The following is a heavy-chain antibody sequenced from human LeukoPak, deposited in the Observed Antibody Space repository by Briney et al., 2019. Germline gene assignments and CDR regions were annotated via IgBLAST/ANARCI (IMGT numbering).Heavy chain of an antibody. J-gene: IGHJ5*02. CDR3: ARAKRVVPARFDP. V-gene: IGHV3-11*01. CDR2: ISSSGSTI. Sequence: GGSLRLSCAASGFTFSDYYMSWIRQAPGKGLEWVSYISSSGSTIYYADSVKGRFTTSRDNAKNSLYLQMNSLRAEDTAVYYCARAKRVVPARFDPWGQGTLVTVSS. D-gene: IGHD2-2*01. CDR1: GFTFSDYY.